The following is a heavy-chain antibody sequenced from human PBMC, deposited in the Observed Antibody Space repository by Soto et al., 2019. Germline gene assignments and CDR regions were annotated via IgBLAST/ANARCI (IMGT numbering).Heavy chain of an antibody. Sequence: GASVKVSCKASGFTFTSSSMQWVRQARGQRLEWIGWIVVGSGNTNYAQKFQERVTITRDMSTSTAYMELSSLRSEDTAVYYCAAGIVATPPDYWGQGTLVTVSS. D-gene: IGHD5-12*01. CDR3: AAGIVATPPDY. CDR2: IVVGSGNT. J-gene: IGHJ4*02. V-gene: IGHV1-58*02. CDR1: GFTFTSSS.